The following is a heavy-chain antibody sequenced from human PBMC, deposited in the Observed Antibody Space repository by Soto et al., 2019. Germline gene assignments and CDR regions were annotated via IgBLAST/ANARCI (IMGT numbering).Heavy chain of an antibody. Sequence: EVQVVESGGGLVQPGGSLRLSCAVSGFALSRYWMSWVRQAPGKGLEWVANIKEDGSEKHYVDSVKGRFTISRDNAKNSLYLQMNSLRAEDTAVYYCASLAVRGQGTLVTVSA. CDR2: IKEDGSEK. D-gene: IGHD6-19*01. J-gene: IGHJ4*02. CDR1: GFALSRYW. CDR3: ASLAV. V-gene: IGHV3-7*05.